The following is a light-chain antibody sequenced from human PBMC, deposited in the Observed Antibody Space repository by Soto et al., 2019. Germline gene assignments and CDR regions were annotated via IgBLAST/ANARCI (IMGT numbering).Light chain of an antibody. Sequence: DLQMTQSPSTLSSSLGDRVTITCRASQSISSWLAWYQQKPGKAPKLLIYDDSSLKSGVPSRFSGIGSGTELNLTISRLQPEDFATYYCQQLESYPSTFGGGTKVDIK. CDR2: DDS. CDR1: QSISSW. V-gene: IGKV1-5*01. J-gene: IGKJ4*01. CDR3: QQLESYPST.